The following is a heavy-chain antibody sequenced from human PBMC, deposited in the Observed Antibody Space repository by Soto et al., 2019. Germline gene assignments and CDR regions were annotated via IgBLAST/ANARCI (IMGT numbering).Heavy chain of an antibody. J-gene: IGHJ5*02. D-gene: IGHD2-15*01. V-gene: IGHV4-59*08. CDR3: ARHVGSISLYNWFDP. Sequence: SETLSLTCTVSGGSISSYYWSWIRQPPGKGPEWIGYIYYSGSTNYNPSHKSRVTISVDTSKNQLSLKLSSVTAADTAVYYCARHVGSISLYNWFDPWGQGTLVTVSS. CDR2: IYYSGST. CDR1: GGSISSYY.